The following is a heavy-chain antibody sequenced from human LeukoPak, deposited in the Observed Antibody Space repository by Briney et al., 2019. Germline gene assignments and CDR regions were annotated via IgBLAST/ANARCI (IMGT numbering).Heavy chain of an antibody. Sequence: GGSLRLSCAASGFTFSSYAMHWVRQAPGKGLEWVAVISYDGSNKYYADSVKGRFTISRDNSKNTLYLQMNSLRAEDTAVYYCAKDLRPYYFDYWGQETLVTVSS. J-gene: IGHJ4*02. V-gene: IGHV3-30-3*01. CDR1: GFTFSSYA. CDR3: AKDLRPYYFDY. CDR2: ISYDGSNK. D-gene: IGHD4-17*01.